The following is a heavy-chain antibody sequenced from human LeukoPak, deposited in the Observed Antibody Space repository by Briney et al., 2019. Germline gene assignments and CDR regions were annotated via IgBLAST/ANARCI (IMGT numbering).Heavy chain of an antibody. J-gene: IGHJ4*02. CDR3: ARNYYYDSSGYYWYFDY. Sequence: ASVKVSCKASGYTFTSYDINWVRQATGQGLEWMGWMNPNSGNTGYAQKFQGRVTITRNTSISTAYMELSSLRSEDTAVYYCARNYYYDSSGYYWYFDYWGQGTLVTVSS. D-gene: IGHD3-22*01. CDR1: GYTFTSYD. V-gene: IGHV1-8*03. CDR2: MNPNSGNT.